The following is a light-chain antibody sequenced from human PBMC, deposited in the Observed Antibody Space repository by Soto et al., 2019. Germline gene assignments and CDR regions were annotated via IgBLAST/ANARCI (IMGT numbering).Light chain of an antibody. V-gene: IGKV3-20*01. Sequence: VLTQSPGTLSLSPGERATLSCRASQSVSSNYLAWYQQKPGQAPRLLIYGASTRATVIPDRFSGSGSGTDFTLTISRLEPEDSAVYYCQQYGSSPTWTFGQGTKVDIK. J-gene: IGKJ1*01. CDR3: QQYGSSPTWT. CDR1: QSVSSNY. CDR2: GAS.